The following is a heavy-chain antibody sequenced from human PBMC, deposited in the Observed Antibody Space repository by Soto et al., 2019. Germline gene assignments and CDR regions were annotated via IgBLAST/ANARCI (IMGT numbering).Heavy chain of an antibody. Sequence: SETLSLTCTVSGGSISSSSYYWGWIRQPPGKGLEWIGSIYYSGSTYYNPSLKSRVTISVDTSKNQFSLKLSSVTAADTAVYYCARRIPNYDILTGQGWFDPWGQGTLVTVSS. D-gene: IGHD3-9*01. J-gene: IGHJ5*02. CDR1: GGSISSSSYY. CDR3: ARRIPNYDILTGQGWFDP. V-gene: IGHV4-39*01. CDR2: IYYSGST.